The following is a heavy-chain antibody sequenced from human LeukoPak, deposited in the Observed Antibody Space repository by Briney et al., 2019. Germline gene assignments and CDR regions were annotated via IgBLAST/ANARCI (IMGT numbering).Heavy chain of an antibody. D-gene: IGHD5-18*01. CDR2: IKKEGSEK. CDR3: ARHLSGITGYTYGRGIDY. J-gene: IGHJ4*01. CDR1: GLSLSSYW. Sequence: HGGSLRHSCAASGLSLSSYWRVWVPQAPGMGMKWVANIKKEGSEKDYVDSVQGPLTNSRDNAKTSTYLQMNSLRAEDTAVYYCARHLSGITGYTYGRGIDYWGQGTLLTVSS. V-gene: IGHV3-7*01.